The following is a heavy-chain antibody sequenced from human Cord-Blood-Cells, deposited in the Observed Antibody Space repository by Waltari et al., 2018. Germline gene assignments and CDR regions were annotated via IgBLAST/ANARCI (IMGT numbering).Heavy chain of an antibody. CDR2: INHSGST. J-gene: IGHJ4*02. Sequence: QVQLQQWGAGLLKPSETLSLTCAVYGGSFRGYYWSWIRQPPGQGLEWIGEINHSGSTNSHPPLKSRVSISVDTSKNQFSLKLSSVTAADAAVYYCARHKTNFDYWGQGTLVTVSS. V-gene: IGHV4-34*01. CDR1: GGSFRGYY. CDR3: ARHKTNFDY.